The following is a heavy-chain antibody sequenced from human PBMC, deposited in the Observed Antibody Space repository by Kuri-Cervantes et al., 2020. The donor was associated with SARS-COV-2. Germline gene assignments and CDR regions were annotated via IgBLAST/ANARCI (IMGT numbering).Heavy chain of an antibody. J-gene: IGHJ3*01. D-gene: IGHD5-24*01. CDR2: ISTYNGNT. CDR1: GYTFTTYG. CDR3: ARGGRGDGYNYAFDL. Sequence: ASVKVSCKASGYTFTTYGISWVRQAPGRGLEWMGWISTYNGNTNYAQILQGRITMTTDTSTSTAYMELRSLRSHDTAVYYCARGGRGDGYNYAFDLWGQGTMVTVSS. V-gene: IGHV1-18*01.